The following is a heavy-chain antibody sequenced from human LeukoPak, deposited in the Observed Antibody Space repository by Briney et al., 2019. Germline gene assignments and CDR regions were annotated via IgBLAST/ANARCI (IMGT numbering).Heavy chain of an antibody. V-gene: IGHV3-30-3*01. D-gene: IGHD6-19*01. J-gene: IGHJ3*02. Sequence: GGSLRLSCAASGFTFSSYAMHWVRQAPGKGLEWVAVISYDGSNKYYADSVKGRFTISRDNSKSTLYLQMNSLRAEDTAVYYCARAVYSSGWSSTDAFDIWGQGTMVTVSS. CDR1: GFTFSSYA. CDR2: ISYDGSNK. CDR3: ARAVYSSGWSSTDAFDI.